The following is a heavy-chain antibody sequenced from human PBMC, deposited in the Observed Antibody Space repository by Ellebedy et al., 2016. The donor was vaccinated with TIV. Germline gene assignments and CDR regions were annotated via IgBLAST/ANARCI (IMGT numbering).Heavy chain of an antibody. J-gene: IGHJ4*02. Sequence: GESLKISCAASGFTFSVYNMNWVRQAPGKGLEWVSYISGSSDITSYADSAKGRFTISRDNARNSLYLQMDSLRADVTAVYYCASLRGITSATDYWGQGTLVTVSS. CDR1: GFTFSVYN. V-gene: IGHV3-48*01. D-gene: IGHD1-26*01. CDR3: ASLRGITSATDY. CDR2: ISGSSDIT.